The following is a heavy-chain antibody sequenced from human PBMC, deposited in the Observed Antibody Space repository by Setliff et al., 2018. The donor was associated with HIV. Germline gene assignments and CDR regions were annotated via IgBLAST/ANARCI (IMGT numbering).Heavy chain of an antibody. CDR3: ARGQGSY. CDR1: GYSISSHY. CDR2: IFSSGST. D-gene: IGHD1-26*01. J-gene: IGHJ4*02. V-gene: IGHV4-59*08. Sequence: SETLSLTCTVSGYSISSHYWSWIRQPPGKELEWIGYIFSSGSTTYNPSLKSRVTISLDTSKNQFSLKLSSVTAADTAVYYCARGQGSYWGQGTLVTVSS.